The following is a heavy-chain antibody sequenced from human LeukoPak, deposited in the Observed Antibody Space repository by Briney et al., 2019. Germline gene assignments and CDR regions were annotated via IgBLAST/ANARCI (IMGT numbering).Heavy chain of an antibody. J-gene: IGHJ4*02. CDR2: MNPNSGNT. Sequence: ASVKVSCKASGYTFTGYDINWVRQATGQGLEWMGWMNPNSGNTGYAQKFQGRVTMTRNTSISTAYMELSSLRSEDTAVYYCARGFPRAYSSSWYYFDYWGQGTLVTVSS. V-gene: IGHV1-8*01. CDR3: ARGFPRAYSSSWYYFDY. D-gene: IGHD6-13*01. CDR1: GYTFTGYD.